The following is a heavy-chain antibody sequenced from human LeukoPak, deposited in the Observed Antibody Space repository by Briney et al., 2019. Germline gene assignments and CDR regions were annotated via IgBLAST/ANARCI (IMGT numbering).Heavy chain of an antibody. J-gene: IGHJ4*02. CDR1: GGSFSGYY. D-gene: IGHD6-19*01. Sequence: PSETLSLTCAVYGGSFSGYYWSWIRQPPGKGLEWIGEINHSGSTNYNLSLKSRVTISVDRSKNQFSLKLSSVTAADTAVYYCARAAVAGTLDYWGQGTLVTVSS. CDR2: INHSGST. CDR3: ARAAVAGTLDY. V-gene: IGHV4-34*01.